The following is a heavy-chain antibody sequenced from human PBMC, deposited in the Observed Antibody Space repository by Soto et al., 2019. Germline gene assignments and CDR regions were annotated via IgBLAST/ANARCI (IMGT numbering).Heavy chain of an antibody. CDR1: GYTFTSYD. V-gene: IGHV1-8*01. J-gene: IGHJ4*02. CDR2: MNPNSGNT. CDR3: ARGRREYYGSGSYGYYFDY. D-gene: IGHD3-10*01. Sequence: ASVKVSCKASGYTFTSYDINWVRQATGQGLEWMGWMNPNSGNTGYAQKSQGRVTMTRNTSISTAYMELSSLRSEDTAVYYCARGRREYYGSGSYGYYFDYWGQGTLVTVPQ.